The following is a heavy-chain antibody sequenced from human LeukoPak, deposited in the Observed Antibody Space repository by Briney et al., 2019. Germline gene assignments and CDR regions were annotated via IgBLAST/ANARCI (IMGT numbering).Heavy chain of an antibody. CDR3: ARVSSGWYEGWYFDY. D-gene: IGHD6-19*01. V-gene: IGHV1-3*01. J-gene: IGHJ4*02. CDR1: GYTFTSYA. CDR2: INAGNGNT. Sequence: ASVNASCKASGYTFTSYAMHWVRQAPGQRLERMGWINAGNGNTKYSQKFQGRVTITRDTSASTAYMELSSLRSEDTAVYYCARVSSGWYEGWYFDYWGQGTLVTVSS.